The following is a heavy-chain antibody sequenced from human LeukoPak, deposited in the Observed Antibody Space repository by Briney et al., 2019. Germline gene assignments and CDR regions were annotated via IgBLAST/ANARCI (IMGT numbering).Heavy chain of an antibody. Sequence: GRSLRLSCAASGFTFDDYAMHWVRQAPGKGLEWVSSISSSSSYIYYADSVKGRFTISRDNAKNSLYLQMNSLRAEDTAVYYCATSLRGAGTHAFDIWGQGTMVTVSS. J-gene: IGHJ3*02. V-gene: IGHV3-21*03. D-gene: IGHD1/OR15-1a*01. CDR3: ATSLRGAGTHAFDI. CDR1: GFTFDDYA. CDR2: ISSSSSYI.